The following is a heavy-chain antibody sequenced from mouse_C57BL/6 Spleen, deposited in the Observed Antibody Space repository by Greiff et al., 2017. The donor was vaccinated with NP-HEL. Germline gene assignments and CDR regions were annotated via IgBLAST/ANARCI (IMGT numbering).Heavy chain of an antibody. D-gene: IGHD2-5*01. CDR1: GYTFTSYW. V-gene: IGHV1-52*01. J-gene: IGHJ4*01. CDR3: ARAYYSNYVHYYAMDY. Sequence: QVQLQQPGAELVRPGSSVKLSCKASGYTFTSYWMHWVKQRPIQGLEWIGNIDPSDSETHYNQKFKDKATLNVDKSSSTAYMQLSSLTSEDSAVYYCARAYYSNYVHYYAMDYWGQGTSVTVSS. CDR2: IDPSDSET.